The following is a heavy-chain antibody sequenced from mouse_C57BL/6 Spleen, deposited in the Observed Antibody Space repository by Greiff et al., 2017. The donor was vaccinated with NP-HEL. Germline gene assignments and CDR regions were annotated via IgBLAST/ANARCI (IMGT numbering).Heavy chain of an antibody. CDR3: ARQGKTAFDD. CDR1: GFTFSSYG. CDR2: ISSGGSYT. D-gene: IGHD4-1*01. J-gene: IGHJ2*01. V-gene: IGHV5-6*02. Sequence: EVKLVESGGDLVKPGGSLKLSCAASGFTFSSYGMSWVRQTPDKRLEWVATISSGGSYTYYLDSVKGRFTISRDNAKNTLYLQMSSLKSEDTAMYYCARQGKTAFDDWGQGTTRTVSS.